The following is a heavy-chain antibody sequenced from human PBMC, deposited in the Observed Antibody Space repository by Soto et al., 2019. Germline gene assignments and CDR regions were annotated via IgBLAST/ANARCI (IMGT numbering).Heavy chain of an antibody. CDR2: ISSSSSYI. V-gene: IGHV3-21*01. CDR3: ARENRLLWFGELSDYYYGMDV. D-gene: IGHD3-10*01. CDR1: GFTFSSYS. J-gene: IGHJ6*02. Sequence: SLRLSCAASGFTFSSYSMNWVRQAPGKGLEWVSSISSSSSYIYYADSVKGRFTISRDNAKNSLYLQMNSLRAEDTAVYYCARENRLLWFGELSDYYYGMDVWGQGTTVTVSS.